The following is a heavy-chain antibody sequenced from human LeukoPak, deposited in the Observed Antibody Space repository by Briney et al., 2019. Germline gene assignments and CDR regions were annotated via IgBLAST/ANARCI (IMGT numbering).Heavy chain of an antibody. CDR3: ARRGRYCSGSTCMVDP. D-gene: IGHD2-2*01. CDR2: IYPGDSDT. V-gene: IGHV5-51*01. Sequence: GESLKISCKGSGYSFTSYWIGWVRQMPGKGLEWMGIIYPGDSDTRYSPSFQGQVTISADKSISTAYLQWSSLEASDTAMYYCARRGRYCSGSTCMVDPWGQGTLVTVSS. J-gene: IGHJ5*02. CDR1: GYSFTSYW.